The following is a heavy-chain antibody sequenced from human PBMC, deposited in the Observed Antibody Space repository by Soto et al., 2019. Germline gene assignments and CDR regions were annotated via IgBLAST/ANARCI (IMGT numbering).Heavy chain of an antibody. CDR3: ARESSCSSSGSYFGY. CDR2: IIPIFGTA. D-gene: IGHD6-6*01. V-gene: IGHV1-69*06. CDR1: GGTFSSYA. J-gene: IGHJ4*02. Sequence: ASVKVSCKASGGTFSSYAISWVRQAPGQGLEGMGGIIPIFGTANYAQKFQGRVTITADKSTSTAYLELSSLRSEDTAVYGCARESSCSSSGSYFGYWGQGTLVTVSS.